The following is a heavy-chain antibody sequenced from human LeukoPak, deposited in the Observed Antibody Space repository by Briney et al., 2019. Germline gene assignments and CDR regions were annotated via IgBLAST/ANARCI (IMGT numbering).Heavy chain of an antibody. CDR3: ARDMVRGVITLTNWFDP. D-gene: IGHD3-10*01. J-gene: IGHJ5*02. Sequence: ASVKVSCKASGYTFTSYDINWVRQATRQGLEWMGWMNPNSGNTGYAQKFQGRVTMTRNTPISTAYMELSSLRSEDTAVYYCARDMVRGVITLTNWFDPWGQGTLVTVSS. V-gene: IGHV1-8*01. CDR1: GYTFTSYD. CDR2: MNPNSGNT.